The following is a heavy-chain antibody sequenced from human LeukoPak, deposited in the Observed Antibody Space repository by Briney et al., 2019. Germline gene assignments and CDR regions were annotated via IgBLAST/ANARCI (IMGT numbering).Heavy chain of an antibody. CDR3: ARDNTRTDDAFDI. CDR2: INNDGTAT. J-gene: IGHJ3*02. Sequence: KPGGSLRLSCAASGFTFSAYWMHWVRQVPGKGLVWVSRINNDGTATFFADSVKGRFTISRDNAKNTLYLQMDSLRAEDTAMYYCARDNTRTDDAFDIWGQGTMVTVSS. D-gene: IGHD2-2*01. V-gene: IGHV3-74*01. CDR1: GFTFSAYW.